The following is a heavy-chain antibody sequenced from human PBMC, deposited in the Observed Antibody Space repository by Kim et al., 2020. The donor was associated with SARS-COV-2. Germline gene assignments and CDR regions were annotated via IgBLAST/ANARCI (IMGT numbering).Heavy chain of an antibody. CDR3: ARGRDDYIGGSYRLFDY. V-gene: IGHV4-39*01. J-gene: IGHJ4*02. Sequence: LRSRVTISADPAKNQFSRKLSSVTAADTAVYYCARGRDDYIGGSYRLFDYWGQGTLVTVSS. D-gene: IGHD3-16*02.